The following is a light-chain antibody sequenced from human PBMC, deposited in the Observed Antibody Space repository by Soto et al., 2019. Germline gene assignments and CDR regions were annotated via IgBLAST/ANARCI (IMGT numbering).Light chain of an antibody. J-gene: IGKJ2*01. V-gene: IGKV3-15*01. CDR1: QSVSRN. CDR2: GAS. Sequence: VVMTQSPATLSVSPGERATLSCRASQSVSRNLAWYQQRPGQGPRLLIYGASTRATGIPARFSGSGSGTEFTLTISSLLSEDFAIYYGQEYNNWPSYTFGQGTKLE. CDR3: QEYNNWPSYT.